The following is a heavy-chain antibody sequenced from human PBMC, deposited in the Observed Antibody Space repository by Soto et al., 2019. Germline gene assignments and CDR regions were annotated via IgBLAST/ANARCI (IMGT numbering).Heavy chain of an antibody. CDR3: ARHIQYYYDSSGYNNDAFDI. Sequence: GESLKISCKGSGCSFISYWIGWVRQMPGKGLEWMGIIYPGDSDTRYSPSFQGQVTISADKSISTAYLQWSSLKASDTAMYYCARHIQYYYDSSGYNNDAFDIWGQGTMVTVSS. J-gene: IGHJ3*02. CDR2: IYPGDSDT. D-gene: IGHD3-22*01. CDR1: GCSFISYW. V-gene: IGHV5-51*01.